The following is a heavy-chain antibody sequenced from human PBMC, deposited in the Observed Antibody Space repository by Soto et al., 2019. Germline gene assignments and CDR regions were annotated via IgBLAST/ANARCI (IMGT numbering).Heavy chain of an antibody. CDR3: ATIITYNYDFWSGKTYGAFDI. J-gene: IGHJ3*02. CDR1: GYTFTSYD. D-gene: IGHD3-3*01. Sequence: ASVKVSCKASGYTFTSYDINWVRRATGQGLEWMGWMNPNSGNTGYAQKFQGRVAMTRNTSISTAYMELSSLRSEDTAVYYCATIITYNYDFWSGKTYGAFDIWGQGTKVTVSS. CDR2: MNPNSGNT. V-gene: IGHV1-8*01.